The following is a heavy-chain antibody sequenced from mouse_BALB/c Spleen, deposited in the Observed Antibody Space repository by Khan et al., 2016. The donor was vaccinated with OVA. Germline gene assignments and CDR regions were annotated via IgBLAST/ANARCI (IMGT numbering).Heavy chain of an antibody. CDR1: GYSFTLYY. V-gene: IGHV1-26*01. D-gene: IGHD2-14*01. CDR3: ARGYDFFAT. CDR2: VNPNHGDS. Sequence: VQLQQSGPDLVKPGASVRISCKASGYSFTLYYLTWVKQSHGESLEWIGRVNPNHGDSAYNQTVKDRSTLTVDKSSHTAYMDFPRQKSEASAGFYCARGYDFFATWGQGTLVTVSA. J-gene: IGHJ3*01.